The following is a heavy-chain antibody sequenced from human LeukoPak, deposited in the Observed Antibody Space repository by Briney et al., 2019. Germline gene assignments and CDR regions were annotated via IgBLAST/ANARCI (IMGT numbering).Heavy chain of an antibody. CDR3: ARGGVSYASDY. CDR2: IRFDGSNN. V-gene: IGHV3-30*02. D-gene: IGHD1-26*01. CDR1: GFTFSSYG. J-gene: IGHJ4*02. Sequence: GGSLRLSCAASGFTFSSYGMHWVRQAPGKGLEWVAYIRFDGSNNYYADSLKGRFTISRDNSKNTLYLQMNSLGVEDTAVYSCARGGVSYASDYWGQGTLVTVSS.